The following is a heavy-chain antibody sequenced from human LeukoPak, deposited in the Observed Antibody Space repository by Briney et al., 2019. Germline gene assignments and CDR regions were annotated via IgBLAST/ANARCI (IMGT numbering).Heavy chain of an antibody. Sequence: SVKVSCKASGGTFSSYAISWVRQAPGQGLEWMGGIIPIFGTANYAQKFQGRVTITADESTSTAYMELSSLRSEDTAVYYCARGNYRGENWFDPWGQGTLVTVSS. J-gene: IGHJ5*02. CDR3: ARGNYRGENWFDP. D-gene: IGHD3-16*01. V-gene: IGHV1-69*13. CDR2: IIPIFGTA. CDR1: GGTFSSYA.